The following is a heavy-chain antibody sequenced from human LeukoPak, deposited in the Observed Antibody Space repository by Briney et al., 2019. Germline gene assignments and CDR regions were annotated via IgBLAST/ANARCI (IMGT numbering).Heavy chain of an antibody. D-gene: IGHD3-10*01. V-gene: IGHV4-4*09. CDR2: IFTSGNT. CDR1: GGSISSYY. CDR3: AKLGVTMVRGVYYYYYMDV. Sequence: ASETLSLTCTVSGGSISSYYWSWIRQPPGKGLEWIGYIFTSGNTNYNPSLKSRVTISADTSKNQFPLKLSSVTAADTAVYFCAKLGVTMVRGVYYYYYMDVWGKGTTVTVSS. J-gene: IGHJ6*03.